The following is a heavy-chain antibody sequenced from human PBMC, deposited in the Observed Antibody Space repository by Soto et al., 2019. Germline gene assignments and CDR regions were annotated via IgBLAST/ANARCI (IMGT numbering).Heavy chain of an antibody. CDR3: ARVGYCYDSRGRVSRAFDY. V-gene: IGHV4-31*02. J-gene: IGHJ4*02. CDR2: IYYSGST. CDR1: GDSISIGVYD. D-gene: IGHD3-22*01. Sequence: TLSGDSISIGVYDVSWIRQHPGKGLEWIGYIYYSGSTYYNPSLKSRVTISVDTSKNQFSLKLSSVTAADTAMYYCARVGYCYDSRGRVSRAFDYWGQRTLVTVSS.